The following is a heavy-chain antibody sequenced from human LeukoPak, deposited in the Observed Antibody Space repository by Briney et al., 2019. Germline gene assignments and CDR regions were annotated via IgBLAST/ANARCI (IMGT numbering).Heavy chain of an antibody. CDR1: GGSISSGGYY. V-gene: IGHV4-31*03. Sequence: PSQTLSLTCTVSGGSISSGGYYWSWIRQHPGKGLEWIGYIYYSGSTNYNPSLKSRVTISVDTSKNQFSLKLSSVTAADTAVYYCARGEYSGSYFDYWGQGTLVTVSS. CDR2: IYYSGST. CDR3: ARGEYSGSYFDY. J-gene: IGHJ4*02. D-gene: IGHD1-26*01.